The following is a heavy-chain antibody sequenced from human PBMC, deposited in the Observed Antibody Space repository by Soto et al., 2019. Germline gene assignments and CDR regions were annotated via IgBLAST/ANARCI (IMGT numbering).Heavy chain of an antibody. D-gene: IGHD2-15*01. CDR1: GGSFSGYY. Sequence: PSATLSLTCAVYGGSFSGYYWSWIRQPPGKGLEWIGEINHSGSTNYNPSIKSRVTITVDTSKNQFSLKLSSVTAADTAVYYCARGQVVVVAATPVPWFDPWGQGTLVT. V-gene: IGHV4-34*01. CDR2: INHSGST. CDR3: ARGQVVVVAATPVPWFDP. J-gene: IGHJ5*02.